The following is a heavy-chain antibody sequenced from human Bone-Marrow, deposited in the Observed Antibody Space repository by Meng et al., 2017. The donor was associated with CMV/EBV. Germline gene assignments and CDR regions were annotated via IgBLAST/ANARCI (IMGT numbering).Heavy chain of an antibody. CDR2: INHSGST. D-gene: IGHD5-18*01. J-gene: IGHJ5*02. V-gene: IGHV4-34*01. CDR1: AGSFLGYY. CDR3: ARRKIQLWLGWFDP. Sequence: AFYAGSFLGYYWSWIRQPPGKGLEWIGEINHSGSTNYNPSLKSRVTISVDTSKNQFSLKLSSVTAADTAVYYCARRKIQLWLGWFDPWGQGTLVTVSS.